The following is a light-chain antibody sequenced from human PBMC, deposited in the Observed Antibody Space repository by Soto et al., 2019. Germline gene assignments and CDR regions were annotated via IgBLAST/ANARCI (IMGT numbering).Light chain of an antibody. CDR1: SSDIGSYNL. V-gene: IGLV2-14*02. Sequence: QSVLTQPASVSGSPGQSITISCTGTSSDIGSYNLVSWYQQHPGKAPKLILYEGNKRPSGVSNRFSGSKSGNTASLTISGLQAEDEAHYYCSSYTTSYFYVFGPGTKLTVL. CDR2: EGN. J-gene: IGLJ1*01. CDR3: SSYTTSYFYV.